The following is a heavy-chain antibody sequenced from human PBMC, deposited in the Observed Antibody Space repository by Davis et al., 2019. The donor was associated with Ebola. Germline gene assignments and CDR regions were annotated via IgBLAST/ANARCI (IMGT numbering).Heavy chain of an antibody. CDR1: GYTFTSYG. D-gene: IGHD3-3*01. J-gene: IGHJ5*02. Sequence: ASVKVSCKASGYTFTSYGISWVRQAPGQGLEWMGWISAYNGNTNYAQKLQGRVTMTTDTSTSTAYMELRSLRSDDTAVYYCARDWVGGYDFWSGAFDPWGQGTLVTVSS. V-gene: IGHV1-18*04. CDR2: ISAYNGNT. CDR3: ARDWVGGYDFWSGAFDP.